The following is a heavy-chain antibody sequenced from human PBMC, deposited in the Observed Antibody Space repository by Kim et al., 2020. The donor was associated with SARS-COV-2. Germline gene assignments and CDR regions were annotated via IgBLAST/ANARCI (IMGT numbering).Heavy chain of an antibody. J-gene: IGHJ4*02. V-gene: IGHV7-4-1*02. D-gene: IGHD2-15*01. CDR3: ARERGRIFEY. Sequence: KPTYAQGLPGRFVFSLDTAVSTAHLQISSLKAEDTAVYYCARERGRIFEYWGQGTLVTVSS. CDR2: KP.